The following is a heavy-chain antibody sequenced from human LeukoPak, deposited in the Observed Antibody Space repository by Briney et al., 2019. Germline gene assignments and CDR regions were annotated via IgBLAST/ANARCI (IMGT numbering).Heavy chain of an antibody. V-gene: IGHV3-33*01. D-gene: IGHD2-2*01. Sequence: PGGSLRLSCAASGFSFSDHGMHWVRQAPGKGLELVAVIWYDGSKKYFADSVKGRFTISRDDSKNTLYLQMNSLRAEDTAVYYCARDYCSTTSCLDYWGQGTLVTVSS. CDR2: IWYDGSKK. CDR3: ARDYCSTTSCLDY. J-gene: IGHJ4*02. CDR1: GFSFSDHG.